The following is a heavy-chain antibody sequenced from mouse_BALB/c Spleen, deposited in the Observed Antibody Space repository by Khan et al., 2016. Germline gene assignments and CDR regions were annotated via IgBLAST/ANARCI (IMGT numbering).Heavy chain of an antibody. CDR1: GFDFSRFW. D-gene: IGHD1-1*02. CDR2: FNPESSSI. V-gene: IGHV4-1*02. J-gene: IGHJ4*01. Sequence: EVKLLESGGGLVQPGGSLRLSCAATGFDFSRFWMNWVRQALGKGLEWIGEFNPESSSINYKPSLKDKFIISRDKAKNPLLLQMSNVRSKDTAHYYCAGGNYYAMDYWGQGTSVTVSS. CDR3: AGGNYYAMDY.